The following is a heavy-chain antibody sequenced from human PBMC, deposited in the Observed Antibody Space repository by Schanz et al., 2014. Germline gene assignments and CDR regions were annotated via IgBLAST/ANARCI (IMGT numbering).Heavy chain of an antibody. CDR1: GFTFSDYY. CDR3: ARDGDFDY. CDR2: ISDSGDST. V-gene: IGHV3-11*06. Sequence: VLLLESGGGLVQPGESLRLSCAASGFTFSDYYMTWIRQAPGKGLEWVSDISDSGDSTHYADSVKGRFTISRDNSKNTLFLQMSSLRAEDTAVYYCARDGDFDYWGQGTLVTVSS. J-gene: IGHJ4*02.